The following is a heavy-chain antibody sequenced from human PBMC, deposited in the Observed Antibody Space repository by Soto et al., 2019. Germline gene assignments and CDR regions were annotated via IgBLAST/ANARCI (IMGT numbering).Heavy chain of an antibody. D-gene: IGHD2-15*01. V-gene: IGHV4-59*08. J-gene: IGHJ3*02. Sequence: SETLSLTCTVSGGSISSYYWSWIRQPPGKGLEWIGYIYYSGSTNYNPSLKSRVTISVDTSKNQFSLKLSSVTAADTAMYYCARQGLNTPFAFDIWGQGTMVTVSS. CDR1: GGSISSYY. CDR2: IYYSGST. CDR3: ARQGLNTPFAFDI.